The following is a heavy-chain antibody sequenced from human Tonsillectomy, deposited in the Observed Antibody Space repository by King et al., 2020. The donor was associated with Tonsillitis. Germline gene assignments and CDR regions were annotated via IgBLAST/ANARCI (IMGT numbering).Heavy chain of an antibody. J-gene: IGHJ3*02. D-gene: IGHD3-10*01. V-gene: IGHV1-46*01. Sequence: QLVQSGAEVKKPGASVKVSCKASGYTFTSYYMHWVRQAPGQGLEWMGIINPSGGSTSYAQKFQGRVTMTRDTSTSTVYMGLSSLRSEDTAVYYCARDYKYYYGSGSYYAFDIWGQGTMVTVSS. CDR3: ARDYKYYYGSGSYYAFDI. CDR1: GYTFTSYY. CDR2: INPSGGST.